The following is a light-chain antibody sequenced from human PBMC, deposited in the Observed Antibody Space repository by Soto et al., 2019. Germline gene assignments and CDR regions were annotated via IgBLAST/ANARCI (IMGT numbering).Light chain of an antibody. CDR2: EVD. V-gene: IGLV2-8*01. CDR1: SSDVGGYKY. CDR3: TSYVGGNNLI. J-gene: IGLJ2*01. Sequence: QSALTQPPSASGSPGQSVTISCTGTSSDVGGYKYVSWYQQDPGKAPKLLFYEVDQRPSGVPDRFSGSKSGNTASLTVSGLQAEDEAYYYCTSYVGGNNLIFGGGTKLTVL.